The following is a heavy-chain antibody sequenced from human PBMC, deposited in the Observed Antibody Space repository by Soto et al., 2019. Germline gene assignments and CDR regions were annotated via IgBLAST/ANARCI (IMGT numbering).Heavy chain of an antibody. J-gene: IGHJ4*01. CDR1: GFTFSAYG. Sequence: LRLSCVASGFTFSAYGIHWVRQAPGKGLEWVGVISSDGQTKYYADSARGRFSISRDNSKSTLYLQMDSLRPEDTAVYYCAKEIAVAGDLDYWGRGTLVTVSS. CDR2: ISSDGQTK. V-gene: IGHV3-30*18. D-gene: IGHD6-19*01. CDR3: AKEIAVAGDLDY.